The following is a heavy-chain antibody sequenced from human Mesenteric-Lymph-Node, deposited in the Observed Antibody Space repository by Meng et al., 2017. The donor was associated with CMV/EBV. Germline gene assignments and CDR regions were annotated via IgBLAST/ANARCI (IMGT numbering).Heavy chain of an antibody. CDR1: GGSISSYY. J-gene: IGHJ4*02. V-gene: IGHV4-59*08. D-gene: IGHD4-23*01. CDR2: IYYSGST. CDR3: ARHYGGNLHFDY. Sequence: LTCTVSGGSISSYYWSWIRQPPGKGLEWIGYIYYSGSTNYSPSLKSRVTISVDTSKNQFSLKLSSVTAAETAVYYCARHYGGNLHFDYWGQGTLVTVSS.